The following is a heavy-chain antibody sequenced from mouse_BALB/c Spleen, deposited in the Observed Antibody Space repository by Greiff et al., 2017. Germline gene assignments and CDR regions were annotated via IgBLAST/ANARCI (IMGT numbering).Heavy chain of an antibody. CDR3: ARGGNYDYYAMDY. D-gene: IGHD2-1*01. CDR1: GFNIKDTY. CDR2: IDPANGNT. V-gene: IGHV14-3*02. J-gene: IGHJ4*01. Sequence: QLVESGAELVKPGASVKLSCTASGFNIKDTYMHWVKQRPEQGLEWIGRIDPANGNTKYDPKFQGKATITADTSSNTAYLQLSSLTSEDTAVYYCARGGNYDYYAMDYWGQGTSVTVSS.